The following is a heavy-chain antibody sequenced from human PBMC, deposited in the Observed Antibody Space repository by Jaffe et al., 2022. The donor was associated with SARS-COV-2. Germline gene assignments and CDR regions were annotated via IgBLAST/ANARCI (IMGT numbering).Heavy chain of an antibody. V-gene: IGHV4-39*01. CDR2: VSDSGKT. J-gene: IGHJ6*02. CDR1: GGSISGNNYF. Sequence: QLQLQESGPGLVKPSETLSLTCTVSGGSISGNNYFCGWIRQPPGKGLEWIGSVSDSGKTYYHPSLKSRVTISVDTSKNQFSLKLNSVTAADTAVYYCARHADAGYDRQYGMDVWGQGTTVTVSS. D-gene: IGHD5-12*01. CDR3: ARHADAGYDRQYGMDV.